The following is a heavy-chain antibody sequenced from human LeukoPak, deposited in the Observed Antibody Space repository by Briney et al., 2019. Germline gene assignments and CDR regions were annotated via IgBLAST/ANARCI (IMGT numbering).Heavy chain of an antibody. CDR1: GYTFTSYD. V-gene: IGHV1-8*01. Sequence: ASVKVSCKASGYTFTSYDINWVRQATGQGLEWMGWMNPNSGNTGYAQKFQGRVTMTRNTSISTAYMELSSLRSEDTAVYYCARDLRRFLEWSLDYWGQGTLVTVSS. CDR3: ARDLRRFLEWSLDY. D-gene: IGHD3-3*01. CDR2: MNPNSGNT. J-gene: IGHJ4*02.